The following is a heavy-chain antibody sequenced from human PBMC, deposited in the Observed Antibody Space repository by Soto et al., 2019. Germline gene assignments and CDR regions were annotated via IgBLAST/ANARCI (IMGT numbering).Heavy chain of an antibody. CDR3: ARAVAVPADFDD. CDR1: GYTFTSYA. CDR2: INAGNGNI. V-gene: IGHV1-3*01. D-gene: IGHD6-19*01. Sequence: ASVKVSCKASGYTFTSYAMHWVRQAPGQRLEWMGWINAGNGNIKYSQKFQGRVTITSDTSASTAYMELSSLRSEDTAVYYCARAVAVPADFDDWGQGTLVTVSS. J-gene: IGHJ4*02.